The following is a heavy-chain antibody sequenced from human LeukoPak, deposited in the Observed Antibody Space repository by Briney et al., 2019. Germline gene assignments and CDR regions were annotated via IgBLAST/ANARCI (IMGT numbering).Heavy chain of an antibody. V-gene: IGHV4-59*08. CDR3: ARYPTAMVSFDY. Sequence: PSETLSLTCIVSGGSLSNYYWTWIRQPPGKGLEWIGYIYYSGSTNYNPPLKSRVTILVDTSKNQLSLILDSVTAADTAVYYCARYPTAMVSFDYWGQGTLVTVSS. CDR1: GGSLSNYY. J-gene: IGHJ4*02. CDR2: IYYSGST. D-gene: IGHD5-18*01.